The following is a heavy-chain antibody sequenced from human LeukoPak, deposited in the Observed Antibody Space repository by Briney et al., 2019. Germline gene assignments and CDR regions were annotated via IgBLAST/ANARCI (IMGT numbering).Heavy chain of an antibody. CDR2: IKQDGSEK. J-gene: IGHJ6*03. CDR3: ARETPIAVAGTDYMDV. D-gene: IGHD6-19*01. CDR1: GFTFSSYW. V-gene: IGHV3-7*01. Sequence: GGSLRLSCAASGFTFSSYWMSWVRQAPGKGLEWVANIKQDGSEKYYVDSVKGRFTISRDNAKNSLYLQMNSLRAEDTAVYYCARETPIAVAGTDYMDVWGKGTTVTVSS.